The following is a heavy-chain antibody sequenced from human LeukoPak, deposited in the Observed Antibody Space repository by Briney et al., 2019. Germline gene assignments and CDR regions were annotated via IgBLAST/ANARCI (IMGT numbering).Heavy chain of an antibody. J-gene: IGHJ4*02. Sequence: SVKVSCKASGGTFSSHAISWVRQAPGQGLEWMGGIIPIFGTANYAQKFQGRVTITTDESTSTAYMELSSLRSEDTAVYYCARGHKVGATVFDYWGQGTLVTVSS. CDR2: IIPIFGTA. CDR3: ARGHKVGATVFDY. CDR1: GGTFSSHA. V-gene: IGHV1-69*05. D-gene: IGHD1-26*01.